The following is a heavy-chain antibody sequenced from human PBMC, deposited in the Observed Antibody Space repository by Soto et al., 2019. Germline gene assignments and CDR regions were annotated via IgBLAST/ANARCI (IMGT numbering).Heavy chain of an antibody. CDR2: ISAYNGNT. V-gene: IGHV1-18*01. CDR1: GYTFTSYG. J-gene: IGHJ3*02. D-gene: IGHD2-15*01. Sequence: QVQLVQSGAEVKNPGASVKVSCKASGYTFTSYGISWVRQAPGQGLEWMGWISAYNGNTNYARELQGRVTMTTDTSTSTAYMELRSLRSDDTAVYYCARVPIDNYCSGGSCYSVAGAFDIWGQGTMVTVSS. CDR3: ARVPIDNYCSGGSCYSVAGAFDI.